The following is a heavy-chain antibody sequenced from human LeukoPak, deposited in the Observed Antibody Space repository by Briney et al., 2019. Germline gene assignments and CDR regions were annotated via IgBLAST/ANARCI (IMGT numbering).Heavy chain of an antibody. CDR3: AKDRILYDTSGPTYYFDY. V-gene: IGHV3-23*01. D-gene: IGHD3-22*01. Sequence: GGSLRLSCAASGFTFSIYSMNWVRQAPGKGLEWVSGISGSGDSTFYADSVKGRFTISRDNSKNTLYLQMNSLRVEDTAVYYCAKDRILYDTSGPTYYFDYWGQGTLVTVSS. J-gene: IGHJ4*02. CDR2: ISGSGDST. CDR1: GFTFSIYS.